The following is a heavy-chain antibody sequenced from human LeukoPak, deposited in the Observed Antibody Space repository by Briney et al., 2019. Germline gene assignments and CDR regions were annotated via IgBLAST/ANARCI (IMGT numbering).Heavy chain of an antibody. CDR1: GFTFSSYS. CDR2: ISSSSSYI. CDR3: ARDQSAVAGRLDCFDY. D-gene: IGHD6-19*01. V-gene: IGHV3-21*01. Sequence: GGSLRLSCAASGFTFSSYSMNWVRQAPGKGLEWVSSISSSSSYIYYADSVKGRFTISRDNAKNSLYLQMNSLRAEDTAVYYCARDQSAVAGRLDCFDYWGQGTLVTVSS. J-gene: IGHJ4*02.